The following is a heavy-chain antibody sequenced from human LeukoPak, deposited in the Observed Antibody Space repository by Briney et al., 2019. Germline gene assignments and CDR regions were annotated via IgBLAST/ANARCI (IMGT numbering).Heavy chain of an antibody. D-gene: IGHD5-18*01. CDR3: ARDGYAYMDV. CDR1: GFTFSSYA. V-gene: IGHV3-30*01. Sequence: PGGSLRLSCAASGFTFSSYAMHWVRQAPGKGLEWVAVISYDGSNKYYADSVKGRFTISRDNSKNTLYLQMNSLRAEDTAVCYCARDGYAYMDVWGKGTTVTVSS. J-gene: IGHJ6*03. CDR2: ISYDGSNK.